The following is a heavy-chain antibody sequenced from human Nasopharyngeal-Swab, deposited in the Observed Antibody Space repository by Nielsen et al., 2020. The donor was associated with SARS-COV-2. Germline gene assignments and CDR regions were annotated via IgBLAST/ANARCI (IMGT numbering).Heavy chain of an antibody. D-gene: IGHD6-19*01. CDR2: IYYSGST. J-gene: IGHJ4*02. CDR3: ARYYSSGNFDY. V-gene: IGHV4-59*01. Sequence: WIRQPPGKGLEWIGYIYYSGSTSYNPSLKSRVTISVDTSKNQFSLRLSSVTAADTAVYYCARYYSSGNFDYWGQGTLVTVSS.